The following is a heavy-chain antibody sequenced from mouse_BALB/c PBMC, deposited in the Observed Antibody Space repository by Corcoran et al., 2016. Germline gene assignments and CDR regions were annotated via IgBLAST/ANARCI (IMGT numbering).Heavy chain of an antibody. Sequence: QIQLVQSGPELKKPGETVKISCKASGYTFTNYGMNWVKQAPGKGLKWRGWINTNTGEPTYAEEFKGRFAFSLETSASTAYLQINNLKNEDTATYFCTRGSSGYDYWGQGTTLTVSS. D-gene: IGHD3-1*01. CDR1: GYTFTNYG. V-gene: IGHV9-3*02. CDR2: INTNTGEP. J-gene: IGHJ2*01. CDR3: TRGSSGYDY.